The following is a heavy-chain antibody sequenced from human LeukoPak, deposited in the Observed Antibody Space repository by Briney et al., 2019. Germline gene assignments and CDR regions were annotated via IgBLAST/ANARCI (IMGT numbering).Heavy chain of an antibody. V-gene: IGHV3-48*01. CDR3: ARARDVVVIAYYYYMDV. Sequence: TGGSLRLSCAASGFTFSSYSMNWVRQAPGKGLEWVSYISSSSSTIYYADSVKGRFTISRDNAKNSLYLQMNSLRAEDTAVCYCARARDVVVIAYYYYMDVWGKGTTVTVSS. J-gene: IGHJ6*03. D-gene: IGHD2-21*01. CDR1: GFTFSSYS. CDR2: ISSSSSTI.